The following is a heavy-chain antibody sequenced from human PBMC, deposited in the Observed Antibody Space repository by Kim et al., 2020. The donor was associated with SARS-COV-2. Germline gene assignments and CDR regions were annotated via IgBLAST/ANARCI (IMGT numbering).Heavy chain of an antibody. CDR1: GFSFSTYG. D-gene: IGHD1-1*01. Sequence: GGSLRLSCTASGFSFSTYGMHWVRQAPGKGLEWVAVISLDGSEKYYADSMKGRFTISRDNSKNTLYLQMNSLRAEDTAMYYCAKYQDNTGWNRPIDPWG. CDR3: AKYQDNTGWNRPIDP. V-gene: IGHV3-30*18. CDR2: ISLDGSEK. J-gene: IGHJ5*02.